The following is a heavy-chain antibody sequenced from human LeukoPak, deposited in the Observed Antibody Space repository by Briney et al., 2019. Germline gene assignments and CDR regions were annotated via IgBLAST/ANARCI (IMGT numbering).Heavy chain of an antibody. V-gene: IGHV4-39*07. CDR3: ARGTVVPASXDAFDI. CDR2: IYYSGST. D-gene: IGHD2-2*01. CDR1: GFTVSSNY. Sequence: GSLRLSCAASGFTVSSNYMSWVRQAPGKGLEWIGSIYYSGSTYYNPSLKSRVTISVDTSKNQFSLKLSSVTAADTAVYYCARGTVVPASXDAFDIWGQGTMVTVSS. J-gene: IGHJ3*02.